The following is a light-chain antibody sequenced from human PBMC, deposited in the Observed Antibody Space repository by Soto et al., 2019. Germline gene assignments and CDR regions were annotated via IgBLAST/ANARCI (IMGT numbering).Light chain of an antibody. CDR3: QQYNSYSQT. J-gene: IGKJ1*01. Sequence: DIQMTQSPSTLSASVGDRVTITCRASQSISSWLAWYQQKPGKAPKLLIYDASSLESGVPSRFSGSGSGTEFTLTISSLQHDDFATYYKQQYNSYSQTFGQGTKVEIK. V-gene: IGKV1-5*01. CDR1: QSISSW. CDR2: DAS.